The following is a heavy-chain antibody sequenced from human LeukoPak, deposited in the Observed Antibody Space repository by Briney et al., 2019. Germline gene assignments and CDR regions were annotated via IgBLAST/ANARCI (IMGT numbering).Heavy chain of an antibody. Sequence: SETLSLTCTVSGDSVSNDVYYWTWIRQPAGKGLEWIGRVVPSGVTRYNPSFEVRLTISVDTAKNQFSLKLTSMTAADTAVYYCARDRGSTTARGVPSWFDPWGQGTLVTVSS. J-gene: IGHJ5*02. D-gene: IGHD3-10*01. CDR2: VVPSGVT. CDR1: GDSVSNDVYY. V-gene: IGHV4-61*02. CDR3: ARDRGSTTARGVPSWFDP.